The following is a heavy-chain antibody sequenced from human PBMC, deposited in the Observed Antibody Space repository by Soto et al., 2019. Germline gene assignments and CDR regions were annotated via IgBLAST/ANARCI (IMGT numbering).Heavy chain of an antibody. CDR2: VLSDGSKE. J-gene: IGHJ6*02. CDR3: AREYTAWPLAYGLDV. V-gene: IGHV3-30-3*01. Sequence: GGSLRLSCAASGFTFSSYAMHWVRQAPGEGLEWVALVLSDGSKEYYADSVKGRFTISRDNSKNTLFLQMNSLRPEDTAVYYCAREYTAWPLAYGLDVWGQGTTVTVSS. D-gene: IGHD2-2*02. CDR1: GFTFSSYA.